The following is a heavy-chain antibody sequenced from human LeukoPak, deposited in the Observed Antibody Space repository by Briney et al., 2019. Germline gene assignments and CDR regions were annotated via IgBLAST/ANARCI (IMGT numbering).Heavy chain of an antibody. J-gene: IGHJ6*02. Sequence: GGSLRLSCAASGFTFSSYSMNWVRQAPGKGLEWVSSISSSSSYIYYADSVKGRFTISRDNAKNSLYLQMNSLRAEDTAVYYCARDPWDTANPGGGMDVWGQGTTVTVSS. CDR1: GFTFSSYS. V-gene: IGHV3-21*01. CDR2: ISSSSSYI. D-gene: IGHD5-18*01. CDR3: ARDPWDTANPGGGMDV.